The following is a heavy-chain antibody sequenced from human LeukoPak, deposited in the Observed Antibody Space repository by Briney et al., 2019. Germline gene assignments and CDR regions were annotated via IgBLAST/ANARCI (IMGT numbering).Heavy chain of an antibody. CDR2: IYYSGST. CDR1: GGSISSSSYY. V-gene: IGHV4-39*01. D-gene: IGHD3-10*01. CDR3: ARHVSLTRGYYYYYMDV. Sequence: PSETLSLTCTVSGGSISSSSYYWGWIRQPPGKGLEWIGSIYYSGSTYYNPSLKSRVTISVDTSKNQFSLKLSSVTAADTAVYYCARHVSLTRGYYYYYMDVWGKGTTVTVSS. J-gene: IGHJ6*03.